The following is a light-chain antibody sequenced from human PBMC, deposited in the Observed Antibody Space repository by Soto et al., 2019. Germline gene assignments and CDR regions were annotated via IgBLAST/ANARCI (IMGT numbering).Light chain of an antibody. J-gene: IGLJ2*01. Sequence: QSVLTQPPSVSGAPGQSVTISCTGSGSNIGAGYEVHWYQQLPGVAPKLLIFDTSNRPSGVPGRFSGSKSGASASLAITGLLPEDEADFFCQSFDTKLNAVVFGGGTKLTVL. CDR2: DTS. CDR3: QSFDTKLNAVV. V-gene: IGLV1-40*01. CDR1: GSNIGAGYE.